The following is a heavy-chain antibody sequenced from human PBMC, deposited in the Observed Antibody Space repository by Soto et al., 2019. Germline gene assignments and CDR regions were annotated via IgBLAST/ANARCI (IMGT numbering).Heavy chain of an antibody. Sequence: DVQLVESGGGLVQPGRSLRLSCAASGFTFDDYAMHWVRQAPGKGLEWVSGISWNSGSIGYADSVKGRFTISRDNAKNSLYLQMNSLRAEDTALYYCAKDQGSSGWTYYFDYWGQGTLVTVSS. V-gene: IGHV3-9*01. J-gene: IGHJ4*02. CDR3: AKDQGSSGWTYYFDY. CDR1: GFTFDDYA. CDR2: ISWNSGSI. D-gene: IGHD6-19*01.